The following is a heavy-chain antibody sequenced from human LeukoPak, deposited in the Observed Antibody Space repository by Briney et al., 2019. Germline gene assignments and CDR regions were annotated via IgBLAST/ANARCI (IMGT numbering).Heavy chain of an antibody. D-gene: IGHD6-19*01. CDR2: ISYDGSNK. V-gene: IGHV3-30*18. CDR1: GFTFSSYG. Sequence: GGSLRLSCAASGFTFSSYGMHWVRQAPGKGLEWVAVISYDGSNKYYADSVKGRFTIPRDNSKNTLYLQMNSLRAEDTAVYYCAKDPRGQWLADTNYWGQGTLVTVSS. J-gene: IGHJ4*02. CDR3: AKDPRGQWLADTNY.